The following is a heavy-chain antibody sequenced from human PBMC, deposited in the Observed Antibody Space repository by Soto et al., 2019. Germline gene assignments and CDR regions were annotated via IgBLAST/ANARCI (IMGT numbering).Heavy chain of an antibody. CDR1: GFTFSSYA. V-gene: IGHV3-30*14. D-gene: IGHD6-19*01. Sequence: QVQLVESGGGVVQPGRSLRLSCAASGFTFSSYAMHWVRRAPGKGLEWVAAVSHDGKSGFYADSVSGRFTVSRDNSNSLVYLQMDRLSPEDTALFYCARLDKFNGGWSWGQGTAVTVS. CDR2: VSHDGKSG. CDR3: ARLDKFNGGWS. J-gene: IGHJ4*02.